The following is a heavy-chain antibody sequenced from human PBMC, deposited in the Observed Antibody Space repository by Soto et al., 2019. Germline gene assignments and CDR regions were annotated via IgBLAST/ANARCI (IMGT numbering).Heavy chain of an antibody. Sequence: GASVKVSCKASGYTFTRSGISWVRQAPGQGLEWMGWINAYNGNTKYAQKLQGRVTMTTDTSMSTAYMELRSLRSDDTAVYYCARDQAMAQFDYWGQGTLVTVSS. CDR3: ARDQAMAQFDY. J-gene: IGHJ4*02. CDR1: GYTFTRSG. CDR2: INAYNGNT. D-gene: IGHD5-18*01. V-gene: IGHV1-18*01.